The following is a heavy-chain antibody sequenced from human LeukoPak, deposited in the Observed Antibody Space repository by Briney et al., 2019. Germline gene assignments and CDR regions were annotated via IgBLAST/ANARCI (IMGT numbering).Heavy chain of an antibody. CDR2: IYYSGGT. J-gene: IGHJ4*02. D-gene: IGHD3-22*01. CDR3: ARVKSSGPALDY. V-gene: IGHV4-31*03. Sequence: SETLSLTCTVSGGSISSGGYYWSWIRQHPGKGLEWIGDIYYSGGTYYNPSPQSRVTISIEKSKNQFSLKLSPVTYPDTGGCYCARVKSSGPALDYWGQGTLVTVSS. CDR1: GGSISSGGYY.